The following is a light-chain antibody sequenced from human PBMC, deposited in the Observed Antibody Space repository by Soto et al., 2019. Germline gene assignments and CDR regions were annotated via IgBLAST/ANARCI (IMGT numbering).Light chain of an antibody. J-gene: IGKJ1*01. Sequence: DIQMTQSPSSLSASVGDRVTITCRASQSISSYLNWYQQKPGQAPKLLIYAASSLQSGVPSRFSGSGSGTDFTLTITSLQPEDFAAYYCDHCYSTPLTCGQGTNVVIK. CDR1: QSISSY. CDR2: AAS. CDR3: DHCYSTPLT. V-gene: IGKV1-39*01.